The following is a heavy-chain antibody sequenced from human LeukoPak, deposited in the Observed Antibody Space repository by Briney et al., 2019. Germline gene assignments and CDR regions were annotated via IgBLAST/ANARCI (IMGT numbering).Heavy chain of an antibody. CDR1: GGSISSYY. D-gene: IGHD2-8*01. J-gene: IGHJ6*03. Sequence: PSETLSLTCTVSGGSISSYYWSWIRQPAGKGLEWIGRIYTSGSTYYNPSLKSRVTISVDTSKNQFSLKLSSVTAADTAVYYCARGVSRNYYYYYMDVWGKGTTVTVSS. V-gene: IGHV4-4*07. CDR2: IYTSGST. CDR3: ARGVSRNYYYYYMDV.